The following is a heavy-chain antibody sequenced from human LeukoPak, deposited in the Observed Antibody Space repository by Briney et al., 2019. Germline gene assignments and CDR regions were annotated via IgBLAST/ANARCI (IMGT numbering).Heavy chain of an antibody. V-gene: IGHV3-21*01. J-gene: IGHJ4*02. CDR2: ISSSSSYI. Sequence: GGSLRLSCAASGFTFSSYAMSWVRQAPGKGLEWVSSISSSSSYIYYADSVKGRFTISRDNAKNSLYLQMNSLRAEDTAVYYCARDNDLLRYFDWPLDYWGQGTLVTVSS. CDR1: GFTFSSYA. D-gene: IGHD3-9*01. CDR3: ARDNDLLRYFDWPLDY.